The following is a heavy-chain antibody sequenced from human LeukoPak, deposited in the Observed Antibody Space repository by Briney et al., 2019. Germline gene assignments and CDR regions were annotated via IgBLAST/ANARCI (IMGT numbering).Heavy chain of an antibody. CDR1: GFTFSGYS. D-gene: IGHD6-19*01. Sequence: GGSLRLSCAASGFTFSGYSMNWVRQAPGKGLEWVSSISSSSSYIYYADSVKGRFTISRDNAKNSLYLQMNSLRAEDTAVYYCARGNLGKGYSSGWLFDYWGQGTLVTVSS. V-gene: IGHV3-21*01. CDR3: ARGNLGKGYSSGWLFDY. J-gene: IGHJ4*02. CDR2: ISSSSSYI.